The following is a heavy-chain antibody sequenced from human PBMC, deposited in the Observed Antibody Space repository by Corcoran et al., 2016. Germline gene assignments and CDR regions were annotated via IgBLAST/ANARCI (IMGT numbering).Heavy chain of an antibody. CDR1: GYTFTGYY. J-gene: IGHJ4*02. CDR3: ASLGDYFWSGYYTATYFDY. D-gene: IGHD3-3*01. Sequence: QVQLVQSGAEVKKPGASVKVSCKASGYTFTGYYMHWVRQTPGQGLEWMGRINPNSGGTNYAQKFQGRVTMTRDTSISTAYMELSRLRSDETAAYCWASLGDYFWSGYYTATYFDYWGQGTLVTVSS. V-gene: IGHV1-2*02. CDR2: INPNSGGT.